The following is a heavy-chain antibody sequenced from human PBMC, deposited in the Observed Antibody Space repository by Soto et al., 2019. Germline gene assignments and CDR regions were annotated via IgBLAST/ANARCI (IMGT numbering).Heavy chain of an antibody. CDR2: ISSSSSYI. J-gene: IGHJ6*02. CDR1: GFTFSSHS. V-gene: IGHV3-21*01. D-gene: IGHD2-15*01. Sequence: PGGSLRLSCAASGFTFSSHSMNWVRQAPGKGLEWVSSISSSSSYIYYADSVKGRFTISRDNAKNSLYLQMNSLRAEDTAVYYCAREGVGPYYYYGMDVWGQGTRVTVSS. CDR3: AREGVGPYYYYGMDV.